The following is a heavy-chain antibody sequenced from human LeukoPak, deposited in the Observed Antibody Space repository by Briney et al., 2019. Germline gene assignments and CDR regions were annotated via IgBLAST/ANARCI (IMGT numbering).Heavy chain of an antibody. CDR2: ISWNSGGI. CDR1: GFTFDDYA. D-gene: IGHD3-10*01. CDR3: AKDKEGGRFGEFNVAFDI. J-gene: IGHJ3*02. V-gene: IGHV3-9*03. Sequence: GGSLRLSCAASGFTFDDYAMHWVRQAPGKGLEWVSGISWNSGGIGYADSVKGRFTISRDNAKNSLYLQMNSLRAEDMALYYCAKDKEGGRFGEFNVAFDIWGQGTMVTVSS.